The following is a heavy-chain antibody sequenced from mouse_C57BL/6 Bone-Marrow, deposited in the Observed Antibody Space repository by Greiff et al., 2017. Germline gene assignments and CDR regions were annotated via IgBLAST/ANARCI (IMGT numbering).Heavy chain of an antibody. CDR3: ARRSYWYFDV. CDR2: IYPGSGNT. CDR1: GYTFTDYY. J-gene: IGHJ1*03. Sequence: QVQLQQSGAELVRPGASVKLSCKASGYTFTDYYINWVKQRPGQGLEWIARIYPGSGNTYYNEKVKGKATLTAEKSSSTAYMQLSSLTSEDSAVYFCARRSYWYFDVWGTGTTVTVSS. V-gene: IGHV1-76*01.